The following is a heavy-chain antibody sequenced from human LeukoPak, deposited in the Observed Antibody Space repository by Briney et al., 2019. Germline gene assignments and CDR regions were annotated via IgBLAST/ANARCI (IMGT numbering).Heavy chain of an antibody. V-gene: IGHV1-2*02. Sequence: ASVTVSCTASGYTFTGYYIHWVRQAPGQGLEWMGWINPNSGDTNYAQKFYGRVTMTRDTSITTAYMELSRLRFDDTAIYYCARVAYGDYQDYWGQGTLVTVSS. CDR1: GYTFTGYY. CDR2: INPNSGDT. D-gene: IGHD4-17*01. J-gene: IGHJ4*02. CDR3: ARVAYGDYQDY.